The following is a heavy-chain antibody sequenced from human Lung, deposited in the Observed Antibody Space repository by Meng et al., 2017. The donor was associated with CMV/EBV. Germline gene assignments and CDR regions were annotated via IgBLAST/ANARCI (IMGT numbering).Heavy chain of an antibody. D-gene: IGHD3-10*01. CDR3: VKGTPGRSYCDY. Sequence: QVLLLRSGPEVKKPWAAVRVSCKASPYAFGTYGISWVRQAPGLGLEWMGWFVNYRDTYPAPKFQDRVTMTTDTHTNTVIMELRSLTSDDTAVYYCVKGTPGRSYCDYWGQGTLVTVSS. V-gene: IGHV1-18*01. CDR2: FVNYRDT. J-gene: IGHJ4*02. CDR1: PYAFGTYG.